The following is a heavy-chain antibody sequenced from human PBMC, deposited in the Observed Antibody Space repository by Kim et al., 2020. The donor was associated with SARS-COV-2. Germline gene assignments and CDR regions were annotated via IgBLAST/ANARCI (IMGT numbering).Heavy chain of an antibody. CDR2: IYSGGST. Sequence: GGSLRLSCAASGFTVSSNYMSWVHQAPGKGLEWVSVIYSGGSTYYADSVKGRFTISRDNSKNTLYLQMNSLRAEDTAVYYCARDRGYSGYDVDWFDPWGQGTLVTVSS. CDR1: GFTVSSNY. J-gene: IGHJ5*02. V-gene: IGHV3-66*01. CDR3: ARDRGYSGYDVDWFDP. D-gene: IGHD5-12*01.